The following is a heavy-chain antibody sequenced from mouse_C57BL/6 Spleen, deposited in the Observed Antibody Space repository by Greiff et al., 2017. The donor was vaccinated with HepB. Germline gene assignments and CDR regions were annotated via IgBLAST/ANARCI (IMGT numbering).Heavy chain of an antibody. CDR1: GYTFTSYW. CDR3: AGYYYGSSHWYFDV. J-gene: IGHJ1*03. Sequence: QVHVKQPGAELVMPGASVKLSCKASGYTFTSYWMHWVKQRPGQGLEWIGEIDPSDSYTNYNQKFKGKSTLTVDKSSSTAYMQLSSLTSVDSAVYYCAGYYYGSSHWYFDVWGTGTTVTVSS. V-gene: IGHV1-69*01. CDR2: IDPSDSYT. D-gene: IGHD1-1*01.